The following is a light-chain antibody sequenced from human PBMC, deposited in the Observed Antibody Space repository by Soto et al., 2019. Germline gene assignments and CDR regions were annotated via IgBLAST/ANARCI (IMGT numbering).Light chain of an antibody. CDR2: GAS. V-gene: IGKV3-20*01. Sequence: EIVLTQSPATLSLSPGERATLSCRASQSVSSCYLAWYQQKPGQAPRLLIYGASSRATGIPDRFSGSGSGTDFTLTISRLEPEDFAVYYCQQYSSSPFTFGQGTRLAIK. CDR1: QSVSSCY. J-gene: IGKJ5*01. CDR3: QQYSSSPFT.